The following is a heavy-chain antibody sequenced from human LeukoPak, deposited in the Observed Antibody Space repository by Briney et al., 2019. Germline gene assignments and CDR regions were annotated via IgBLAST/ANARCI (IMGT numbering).Heavy chain of an antibody. J-gene: IGHJ4*02. D-gene: IGHD4-17*01. CDR2: IKSKTDGGTT. Sequence: GGSLRLSCAASGFTFSNAWMSWVRQAPGKGLEWVGRIKSKTDGGTTDYAAPVKGRFTISRDDSKNTLYLQMNSLRAEDTAVYYCARAAYGDYEGNYWGQGTLVTVSS. CDR3: ARAAYGDYEGNY. V-gene: IGHV3-15*01. CDR1: GFTFSNAW.